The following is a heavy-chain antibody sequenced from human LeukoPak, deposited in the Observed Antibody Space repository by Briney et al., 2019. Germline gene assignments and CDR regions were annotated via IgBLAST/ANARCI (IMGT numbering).Heavy chain of an antibody. V-gene: IGHV3-21*01. CDR2: ISSSSSYI. CDR1: GFTFSIYS. D-gene: IGHD5-12*01. J-gene: IGHJ4*02. CDR3: ARGVGYSGFGVDY. Sequence: GGSLRLSCAASGFTFSIYSMNWVRQAPGKGLEWVSSISSSSSYIYYADSVKGRFTISRDNAKNSLYLQMNSLRAEDTAVYYCARGVGYSGFGVDYWGQGTLVTVSS.